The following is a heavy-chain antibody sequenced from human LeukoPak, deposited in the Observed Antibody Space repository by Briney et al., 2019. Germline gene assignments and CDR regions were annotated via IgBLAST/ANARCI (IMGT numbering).Heavy chain of an antibody. V-gene: IGHV5-51*01. CDR1: GYTFTTYW. CDR3: ARPAERGAVGAFDI. D-gene: IGHD2-15*01. CDR2: IYPGDSDT. Sequence: GESLKISCQGSGYTFTTYWIAWVRQMPGKGLEWMGIIYPGDSDTKYSPSFQGHVTISADKSISTAYLQWSSLKASDSAMYYCARPAERGAVGAFDIWGQGTVVTVSS. J-gene: IGHJ3*02.